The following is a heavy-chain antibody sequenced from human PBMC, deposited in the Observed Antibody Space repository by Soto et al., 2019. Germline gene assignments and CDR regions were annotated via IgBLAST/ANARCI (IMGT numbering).Heavy chain of an antibody. D-gene: IGHD2-15*01. Sequence: ASVKVSCKASGYTFTSYYMHWVRQAPRQGLEWMGIINPSGGSTSYAQKFQGRVTMTRDTSTSTVYMELSSLRSEDTAVYYCALSRYCSGGSCYTGYYYMDVWGKGTTVTVSS. V-gene: IGHV1-46*01. CDR3: ALSRYCSGGSCYTGYYYMDV. CDR2: INPSGGST. CDR1: GYTFTSYY. J-gene: IGHJ6*03.